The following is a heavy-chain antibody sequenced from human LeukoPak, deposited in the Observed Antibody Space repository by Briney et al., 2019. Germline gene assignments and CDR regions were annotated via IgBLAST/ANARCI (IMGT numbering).Heavy chain of an antibody. Sequence: ASVKVSCKASGYTFTTYDLNWVRQATGQGLEWVGWINPNSGNTGYAQKFQGRVTMTRDTSISAAYMELNSLRSEDTAVYYCARNDNGGHDAFDIWGQGTMVTVSS. D-gene: IGHD1-1*01. CDR1: GYTFTTYD. CDR2: INPNSGNT. CDR3: ARNDNGGHDAFDI. J-gene: IGHJ3*02. V-gene: IGHV1-8*01.